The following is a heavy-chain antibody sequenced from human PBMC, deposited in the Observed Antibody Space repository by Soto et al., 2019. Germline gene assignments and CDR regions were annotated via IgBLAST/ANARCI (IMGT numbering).Heavy chain of an antibody. CDR3: AKGTANWNFGYFDY. Sequence: GSLRLSCAASGFTFSDYYMSWIRQAPGKGLEWVSYISSSSSYTNYADSVKGRFTISRDNAKNSLYLQMNSLRAEDTAVYYCAKGTANWNFGYFDYWGQGTLVTVSS. D-gene: IGHD1-7*01. V-gene: IGHV3-11*03. CDR1: GFTFSDYY. J-gene: IGHJ4*02. CDR2: ISSSSSYT.